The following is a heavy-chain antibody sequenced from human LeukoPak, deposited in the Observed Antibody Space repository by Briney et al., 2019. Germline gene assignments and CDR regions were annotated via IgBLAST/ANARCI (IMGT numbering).Heavy chain of an antibody. Sequence: PGGSLRLSCAASGFTFSTYSMNWVRQAPGKGLEWVSYISTSSITIYYADSVKGRFIISRDNAKNSLYLQMNSLRVEDTAVYYCASSMVTTESYWGQGTLVTVSS. CDR1: GFTFSTYS. CDR2: ISTSSITI. V-gene: IGHV3-48*01. D-gene: IGHD4-17*01. CDR3: ASSMVTTESY. J-gene: IGHJ4*02.